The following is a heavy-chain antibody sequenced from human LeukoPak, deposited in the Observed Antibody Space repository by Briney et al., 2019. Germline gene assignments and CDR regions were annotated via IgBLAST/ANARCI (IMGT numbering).Heavy chain of an antibody. CDR2: LVYDARS. CDR1: GFTFSSYA. D-gene: IGHD6-19*01. V-gene: IGHV3-33*08. Sequence: GGSLRLSCAASGFTFSSYAMHWVRQAPGKGLEWVARLVYDARSDYANSVKGRFSISRDDSKNTLFLDMSNLRVEDTALYYCARDLSAAFDFWGQGVLVTVSS. J-gene: IGHJ4*02. CDR3: ARDLSAAFDF.